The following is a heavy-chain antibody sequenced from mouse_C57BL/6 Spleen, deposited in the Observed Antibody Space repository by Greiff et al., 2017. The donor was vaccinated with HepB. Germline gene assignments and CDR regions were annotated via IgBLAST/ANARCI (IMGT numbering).Heavy chain of an antibody. CDR3: TDGWLQGYFDV. CDR2: IRLKSDNYAT. D-gene: IGHD2-3*01. CDR1: GFTFSNYW. Sequence: EVQLQQSGGGLVQPGGSMKLSCVASGFTFSNYWMNWVRQSPEKGLEWVAQIRLKSDNYATHYAESVKGRFTISRDDSKSSVYLQMNNLRAEDTGIYYCTDGWLQGYFDVWGTGTTVTVSS. V-gene: IGHV6-3*01. J-gene: IGHJ1*03.